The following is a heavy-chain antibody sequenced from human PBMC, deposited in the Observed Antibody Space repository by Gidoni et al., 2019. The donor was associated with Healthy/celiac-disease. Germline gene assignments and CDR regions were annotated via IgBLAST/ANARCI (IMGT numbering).Heavy chain of an antibody. D-gene: IGHD5-12*01. V-gene: IGHV4-34*01. CDR3: ASLASGYSGYYYYMDV. CDR1: GGSFSGYY. Sequence: QVQLQQWGAGLLKPSETLSLTCAVYGGSFSGYYWSWIRQPPGKGLEWIGEINHNGSTNYNPSLKSRVTISVDTSKNQFSLKLSSVTAADTAVYYCASLASGYSGYYYYMDVWGKGTTVTVSS. J-gene: IGHJ6*03. CDR2: INHNGST.